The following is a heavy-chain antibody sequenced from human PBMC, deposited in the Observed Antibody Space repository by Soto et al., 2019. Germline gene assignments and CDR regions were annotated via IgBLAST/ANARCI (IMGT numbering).Heavy chain of an antibody. CDR2: IIPIFGTA. D-gene: IGHD6-19*01. CDR3: ARDSSSGWYESGGWFEP. Sequence: SGKVSCKASGGTFSSYAIIWVRQAPGQGLEWMGGIIPIFGTANYAQKFQGRVTITADESTSTAYMELSSLRSEDTAVYYCARDSSSGWYESGGWFEPWGQGTLVPVSS. V-gene: IGHV1-69*13. J-gene: IGHJ5*02. CDR1: GGTFSSYA.